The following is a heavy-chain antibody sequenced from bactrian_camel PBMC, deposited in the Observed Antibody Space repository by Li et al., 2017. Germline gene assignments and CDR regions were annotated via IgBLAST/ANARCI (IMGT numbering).Heavy chain of an antibody. J-gene: IGHJ4*01. CDR1: VDDMRRYQ. V-gene: IGHV3S10*01. D-gene: IGHD7*01. CDR2: FDIYGST. CDR3: AASRAMWVTNWCVGGLYNW. Sequence: QLVESGGGSVQAGGSLRLSCAASVDDMRRYQMGWFRQAAGKEREGIAFFDIYGSTTYAESVKGRFTISQDRSKNTVYLQMNSLKREDTAMYYCAASRAMWVTNWCVGGLYNWWGRGTQVTVS.